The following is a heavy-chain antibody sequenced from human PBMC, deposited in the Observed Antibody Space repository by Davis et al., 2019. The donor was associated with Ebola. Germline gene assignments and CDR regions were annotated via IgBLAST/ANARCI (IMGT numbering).Heavy chain of an antibody. CDR1: GGSISSHY. CDR3: ARAAEAYYYGSGSYYSRGSYFDY. Sequence: PSETLSLTCTVSGGSISSHYWSWIRQPPGKGLEWIGYIYYSGSTNYNPSLKSRVTISVDTSKNQFSLKLSSVTAADTAVYYCARAAEAYYYGSGSYYSRGSYFDYWGQGTLVTVSS. D-gene: IGHD3-10*01. CDR2: IYYSGST. J-gene: IGHJ4*02. V-gene: IGHV4-59*11.